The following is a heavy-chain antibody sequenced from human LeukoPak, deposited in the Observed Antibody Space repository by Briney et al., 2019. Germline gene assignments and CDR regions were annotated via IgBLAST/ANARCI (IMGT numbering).Heavy chain of an antibody. J-gene: IGHJ5*02. Sequence: GGSLRLSCAASGFTFTNYAMSWVRQAPGKGLEWVSTISGSGGGSTFYADPVKGRFTISRDNSRNTLYLQMNSLRADDTAVYYCAKGGHTTYFDPWGQGTLVTVSS. CDR1: GFTFTNYA. CDR2: ISGSGGGST. V-gene: IGHV3-23*01. D-gene: IGHD1-14*01. CDR3: AKGGHTTYFDP.